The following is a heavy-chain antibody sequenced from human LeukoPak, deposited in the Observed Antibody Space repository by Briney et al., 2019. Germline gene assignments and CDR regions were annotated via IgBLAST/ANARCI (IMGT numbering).Heavy chain of an antibody. Sequence: SETLSLTCAVYGGSFSGYYWSWIRQPPGKGLEWIGEINHSGSTNYNPSLKSRLTISVDTSKNQFSLKLSSVTAADTAVYYCAKTREMATDYFDYWGQGTLVTVSS. V-gene: IGHV4-34*01. CDR2: INHSGST. CDR1: GGSFSGYY. D-gene: IGHD5-24*01. J-gene: IGHJ4*02. CDR3: AKTREMATDYFDY.